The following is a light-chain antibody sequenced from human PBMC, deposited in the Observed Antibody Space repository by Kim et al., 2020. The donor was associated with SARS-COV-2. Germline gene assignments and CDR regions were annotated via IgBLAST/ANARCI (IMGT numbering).Light chain of an antibody. CDR2: WAS. V-gene: IGKV4-1*01. J-gene: IGKJ4*01. CDR3: QQYYRSPPT. CDR1: QSILDRSNNKNY. Sequence: ATINCRSSQSILDRSNNKNYLAWYQQKPGQPPKLLIYWASTRESGVPERFSGSGSGTDFTLTISSLQAEDVAVYYCQQYYRSPPTFGGGTKVDIK.